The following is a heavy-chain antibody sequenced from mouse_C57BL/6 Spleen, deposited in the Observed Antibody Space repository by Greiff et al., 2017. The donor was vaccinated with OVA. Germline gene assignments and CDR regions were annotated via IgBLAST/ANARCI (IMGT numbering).Heavy chain of an antibody. V-gene: IGHV1-55*01. Sequence: QVQLKQPGAELVKPGASVKMSCKASGYTFTSYWITWVKQRPGQGLEWIGDIYPGSGSTNYNEKFKSKATLTVDTSSSTAYMQLSSLTSEDSAVYYCSTVVAGKNYAMDYWGQGTSVTVSS. D-gene: IGHD1-1*01. CDR3: STVVAGKNYAMDY. CDR1: GYTFTSYW. CDR2: IYPGSGST. J-gene: IGHJ4*01.